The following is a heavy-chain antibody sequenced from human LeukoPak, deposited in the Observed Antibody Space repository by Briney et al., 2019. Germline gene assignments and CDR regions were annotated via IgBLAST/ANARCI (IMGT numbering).Heavy chain of an antibody. CDR3: ARGPPACSSSCYGYLDS. J-gene: IGHJ4*02. V-gene: IGHV1-69*06. Sequence: GASVKVSCKASGGTFSSYAISWVRQAPGQGLEWMGGIIPIFGTANYAQKFQGRVTITADKSTSTAYMELSSLRSEDTAVYYCARGPPACSSSCYGYLDSWGPGTLVTVS. D-gene: IGHD2-2*01. CDR1: GGTFSSYA. CDR2: IIPIFGTA.